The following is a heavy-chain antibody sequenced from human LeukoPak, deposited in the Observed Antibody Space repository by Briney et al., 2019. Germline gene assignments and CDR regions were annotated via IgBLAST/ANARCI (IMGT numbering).Heavy chain of an antibody. CDR3: ARQSMVRGVIIAGEIDY. Sequence: GESLKISCKASGYSFTSYWIGWVRQMPGKGLDWMGIIYPGDSDTRYSPSFQGQVTISADKSISTAYLQWSSLKASDTAMYYCARQSMVRGVIIAGEIDYWGQGTLVTVSS. J-gene: IGHJ4*02. V-gene: IGHV5-51*01. CDR2: IYPGDSDT. D-gene: IGHD3-10*01. CDR1: GYSFTSYW.